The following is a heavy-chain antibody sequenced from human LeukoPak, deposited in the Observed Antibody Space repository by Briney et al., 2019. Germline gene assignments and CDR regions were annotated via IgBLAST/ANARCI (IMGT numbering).Heavy chain of an antibody. CDR2: ILYDGSNK. J-gene: IGHJ4*02. CDR3: AREGSKRFLEWQMGY. Sequence: GGSLRLSCAASGFTFSSYAMHWVRQAPGKGLEWVAVILYDGSNKFYADSVKGRFTISRDNSKNTLYLQMNSLRAEDTAVYYCAREGSKRFLEWQMGYWGQGTLVTVSS. D-gene: IGHD3-3*01. CDR1: GFTFSSYA. V-gene: IGHV3-30*04.